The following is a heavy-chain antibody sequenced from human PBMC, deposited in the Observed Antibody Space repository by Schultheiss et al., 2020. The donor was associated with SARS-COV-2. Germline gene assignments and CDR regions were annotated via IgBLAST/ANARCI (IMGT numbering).Heavy chain of an antibody. V-gene: IGHV4-34*01. D-gene: IGHD1-7*01. CDR3: ARAKDPNWNYARPFDP. Sequence: SETLSLTCAVYGGSFSGYYWSWIRQPPGKGLEWIGSIYHSGSTYYNPSLKSRVTISVDTSKNQFSLKLSSVTAADTAVYYCARAKDPNWNYARPFDPWGQGTLVTVSS. CDR1: GGSFSGYY. J-gene: IGHJ5*02. CDR2: IYHSGST.